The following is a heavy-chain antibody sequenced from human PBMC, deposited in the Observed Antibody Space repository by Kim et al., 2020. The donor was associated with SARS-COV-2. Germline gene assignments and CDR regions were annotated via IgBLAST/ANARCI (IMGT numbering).Heavy chain of an antibody. D-gene: IGHD3-3*01. CDR3: ARAQLYDFWSGYHYYFDY. Sequence: SETLSLTCTVSGGSISSSSYYWGWIRQPPGKGLEWIGSIYYSGSTYYNPSLKSRVTISVDTSKNQFSLKLSSVTAADTAVYYCARAQLYDFWSGYHYYFDYWGQGTLVTVSS. CDR2: IYYSGST. J-gene: IGHJ4*02. V-gene: IGHV4-39*01. CDR1: GGSISSSSYY.